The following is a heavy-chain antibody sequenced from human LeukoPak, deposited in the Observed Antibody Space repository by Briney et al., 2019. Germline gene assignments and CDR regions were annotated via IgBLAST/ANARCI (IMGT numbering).Heavy chain of an antibody. Sequence: PGGSLRLSCAASGFTFITYAMVWVRQAPGKGLEWVSAISGSGGSTYYADSVKGRFTISRDNTKNTLYLQMNSLRDEDTAVYYCARKGLPDYWGQGTLVTVSS. D-gene: IGHD2-15*01. CDR3: ARKGLPDY. CDR2: ISGSGGST. CDR1: GFTFITYA. V-gene: IGHV3-23*01. J-gene: IGHJ4*02.